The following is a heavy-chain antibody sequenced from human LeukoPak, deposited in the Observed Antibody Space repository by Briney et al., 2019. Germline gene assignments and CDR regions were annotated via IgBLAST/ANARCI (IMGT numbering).Heavy chain of an antibody. CDR3: ARDSYGSGSSGMDV. J-gene: IGHJ6*02. V-gene: IGHV3-30*03. CDR1: GFTFSRLW. D-gene: IGHD3-10*01. Sequence: QTGGSLRLSCAASGFTFSRLWMSWVRQAPGKGLEWVAVIFYDGSNKYYADSVKGRFTISRDNSKNTLYLQMNSLRAEDTAVYYCARDSYGSGSSGMDVWGQGTTVTVSS. CDR2: IFYDGSNK.